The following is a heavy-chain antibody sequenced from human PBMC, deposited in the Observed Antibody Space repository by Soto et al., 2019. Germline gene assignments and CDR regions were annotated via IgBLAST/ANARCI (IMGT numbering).Heavy chain of an antibody. CDR2: IYYSGST. Sequence: SETLSLTCTVSGGSISSYYWSWIRQPPGKGLEWIGYIYYSGSTNYNPSLKSRVTISVDTSKNQFSLKLSSVTAADTAVYYCARGGYYDSSGSDGFDIWGQGTMVTVSS. V-gene: IGHV4-59*12. CDR1: GGSISSYY. D-gene: IGHD3-22*01. CDR3: ARGGYYDSSGSDGFDI. J-gene: IGHJ3*02.